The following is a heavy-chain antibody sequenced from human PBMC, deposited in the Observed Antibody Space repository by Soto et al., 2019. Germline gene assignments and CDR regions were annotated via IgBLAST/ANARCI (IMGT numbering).Heavy chain of an antibody. V-gene: IGHV1-69*13. CDR1: GGTFSSYA. J-gene: IGHJ6*02. CDR2: IIPIFGTA. Sequence: SVKVSCKASGGTFSSYAISWVRQAPGQGLEWMGGIIPIFGTANYAQKFQGRVTITADESTSTAYMELSSLRSEDTAVYYCARGGSGSIYYYYYYGMDVWGQGTTVTVSS. CDR3: ARGGSGSIYYYYYYGMDV. D-gene: IGHD3-10*01.